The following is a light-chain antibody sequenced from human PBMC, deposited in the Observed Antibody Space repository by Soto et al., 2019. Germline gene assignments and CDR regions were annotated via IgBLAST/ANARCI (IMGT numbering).Light chain of an antibody. CDR2: GAS. V-gene: IGKV3D-20*02. CDR1: QRVGSSY. CDR3: QQRSNWPPF. Sequence: EIVLTQSPGTLSLSPGERATLSCRASQRVGSSYLAWYQHKPDQAPRLLIYGASTRATGIPARFSGSGSGTEFTLTISSLQSEDFAVYYCQQRSNWPPFFGQGTRLEIK. J-gene: IGKJ5*01.